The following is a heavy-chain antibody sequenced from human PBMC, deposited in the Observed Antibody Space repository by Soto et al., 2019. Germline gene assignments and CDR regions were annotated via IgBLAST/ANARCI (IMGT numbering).Heavy chain of an antibody. D-gene: IGHD3-10*01. CDR3: ARVGGFGATTIDY. V-gene: IGHV4-30-4*01. Sequence: PSETLSFTCTVSGGSISSGDYYWSWIRQPPGKGLEWIGYIYYSGSTYYNPSLKSRVTISVDTSKNQFSLKLSSVTAADTAVYYCARVGGFGATTIDYWGQGTLVTVSS. CDR1: GGSISSGDYY. J-gene: IGHJ4*02. CDR2: IYYSGST.